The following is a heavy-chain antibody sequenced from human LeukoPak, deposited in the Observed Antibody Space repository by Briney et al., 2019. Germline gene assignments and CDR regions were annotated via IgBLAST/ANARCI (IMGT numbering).Heavy chain of an antibody. CDR3: ARSVVVTAIQGDY. Sequence: GASVKVSCKASGYTFTSYYMHWVRQAPGQGLEWMGIINPSGGSTSYAQKFQGRVTMARDMSTSTVYMELSSLRSEDTAVYYCARSVVVTAIQGDYWGQGTLVTVSS. CDR1: GYTFTSYY. V-gene: IGHV1-46*01. D-gene: IGHD2-21*02. CDR2: INPSGGST. J-gene: IGHJ4*02.